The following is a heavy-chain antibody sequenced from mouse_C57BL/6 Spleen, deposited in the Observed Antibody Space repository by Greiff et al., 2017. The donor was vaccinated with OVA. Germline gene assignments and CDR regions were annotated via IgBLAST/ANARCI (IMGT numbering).Heavy chain of an antibody. CDR3: ARSEGYFDY. CDR1: GYSITSGYY. V-gene: IGHV3-6*01. J-gene: IGHJ2*01. Sequence: ESRPGLVKPSQSLSLTCSVTGYSITSGYYWNWIRQFPGNKLEWMGYISYDGSNNYNPSLKNRISITRDTSKNQFFLKLNSVTTEDTATYYCARSEGYFDYWGQGTTLTVAS. CDR2: ISYDGSN.